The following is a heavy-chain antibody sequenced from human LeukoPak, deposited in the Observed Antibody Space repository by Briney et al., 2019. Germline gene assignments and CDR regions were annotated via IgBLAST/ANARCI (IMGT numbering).Heavy chain of an antibody. CDR3: ASTRRAAVAGRFDS. CDR2: ISTSGHT. CDR1: GGSINNYY. J-gene: IGHJ4*02. D-gene: IGHD6-19*01. V-gene: IGHV4-4*08. Sequence: SDTLSLTCTVSGGSINNYYWSWVRQPPGKGLEWIGYISTSGHTNYNPSLESRVTMSVDTSKNQFSLRVHFVSAADTAVYYCASTRRAAVAGRFDSWGQGTLVTVSS.